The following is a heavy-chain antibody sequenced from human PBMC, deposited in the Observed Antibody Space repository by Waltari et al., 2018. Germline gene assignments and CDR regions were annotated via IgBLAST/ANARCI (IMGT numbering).Heavy chain of an antibody. V-gene: IGHV3-30*04. CDR3: ATAGQSSSFDF. Sequence: QVHLVESGGGVVQPGTSLRLSCVVSGIPFSVTGFHWVRQAPGKGLEWMKIILQDGRSDDYAESVKGRFTVSRDNSKNTVFLQMNSLRRDDTAVYFCATAGQSSSFDFWGHGTLVTVAS. J-gene: IGHJ4*01. D-gene: IGHD6-6*01. CDR1: GIPFSVTG. CDR2: ILQDGRSD.